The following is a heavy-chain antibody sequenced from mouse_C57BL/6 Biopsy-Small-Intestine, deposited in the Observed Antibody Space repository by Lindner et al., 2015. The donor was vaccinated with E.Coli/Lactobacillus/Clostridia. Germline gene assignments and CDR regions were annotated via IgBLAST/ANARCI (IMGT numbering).Heavy chain of an antibody. D-gene: IGHD2-3*01. CDR2: INPGNGDT. V-gene: IGHV1-84*02. CDR1: GYTFATYG. Sequence: SVKVSCKASGYTFATYGMHWVRQAPGQRLEWMGWINPGNGDTRYSENFQGRVTLIGDTSASTASMELSSLTSEDTAVYYCARETYTGGWKKDFDYWGQGTLATVSS. CDR3: ARETYTGGWKKDFDY. J-gene: IGHJ4*01.